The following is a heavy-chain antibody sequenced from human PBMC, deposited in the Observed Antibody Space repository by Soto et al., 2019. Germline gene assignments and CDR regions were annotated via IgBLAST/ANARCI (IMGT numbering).Heavy chain of an antibody. D-gene: IGHD3-3*01. V-gene: IGHV4-59*01. Sequence: SETLSLTCAVSGDSITNYYWNWIRQPPGRGLEWIGYFYYGGSANYNPSLNGRVTISVDTPKKQISLSLSSVTAADTAVYYCARADFWSGYYAFEKWGQGIRVTVSS. J-gene: IGHJ4*02. CDR3: ARADFWSGYYAFEK. CDR1: GDSITNYY. CDR2: FYYGGSA.